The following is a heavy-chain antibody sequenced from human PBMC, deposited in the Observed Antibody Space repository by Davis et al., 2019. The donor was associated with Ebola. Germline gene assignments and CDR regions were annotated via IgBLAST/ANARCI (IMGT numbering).Heavy chain of an antibody. CDR3: ARVPLLGSGWDYYFDY. CDR1: GRTFSSYA. CDR2: IIPILGIA. D-gene: IGHD6-19*01. J-gene: IGHJ4*02. Sequence: SVKVSCKASGRTFSSYAISRVRQAPGQGLEWMGRIIPILGIANYAQKFQGRVTITADKSTSTAYMEVRSLRSDDTAVYYCARVPLLGSGWDYYFDYWGQGTLVTVSS. V-gene: IGHV1-69*04.